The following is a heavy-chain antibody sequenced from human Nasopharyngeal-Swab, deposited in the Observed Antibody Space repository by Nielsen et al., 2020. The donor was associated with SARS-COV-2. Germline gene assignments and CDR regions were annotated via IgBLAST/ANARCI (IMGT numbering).Heavy chain of an antibody. CDR2: TRNKANSYIT. D-gene: IGHD3-3*01. CDR3: ARGATIFGVVLGDSYGMDV. J-gene: IGHJ6*02. CDR1: GFTFSDHY. Sequence: GGSLRLSCAASGFTFSDHYMDWVRQAPGKGLEWVGRTRNKANSYITEYAASVKGRFTISRDDSENSVYLQMNSLKTEDTAVYYCARGATIFGVVLGDSYGMDVWGQGTTVTVSS. V-gene: IGHV3-72*01.